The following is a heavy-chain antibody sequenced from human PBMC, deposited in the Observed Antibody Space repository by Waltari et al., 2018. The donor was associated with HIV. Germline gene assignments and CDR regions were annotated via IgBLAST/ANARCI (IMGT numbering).Heavy chain of an antibody. D-gene: IGHD3-3*01. V-gene: IGHV1-69*04. J-gene: IGHJ5*02. CDR1: GDTLSNYA. CDR3: TLGRIDDIRSGRENLGGFDP. Sequence: VQLVQSGAEVKKPGSSVRVSCKASGDTLSNYAVSWVRQAPGQGLEWMGRIIRAIGIAMHTENFQGRVTINADKSTNSAYMELGGLRSEDTALYFCTLGRIDDIRSGRENLGGFDPWGPGTLVTVSS. CDR2: IIRAIGIA.